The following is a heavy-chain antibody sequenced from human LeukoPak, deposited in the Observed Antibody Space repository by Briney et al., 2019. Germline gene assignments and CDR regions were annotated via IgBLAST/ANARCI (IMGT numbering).Heavy chain of an antibody. D-gene: IGHD3-10*01. V-gene: IGHV1-69*05. Sequence: SVKVSCKASGGTFSSYAISWVRQAPGQGLEWMGGIIPIFGTANYAQKFQGRVTITTDESTSTAYMELSSLRSEDTAVYYCARARGSGSYPFDPRGQGTLVTVSS. CDR3: ARARGSGSYPFDP. CDR1: GGTFSSYA. CDR2: IIPIFGTA. J-gene: IGHJ5*02.